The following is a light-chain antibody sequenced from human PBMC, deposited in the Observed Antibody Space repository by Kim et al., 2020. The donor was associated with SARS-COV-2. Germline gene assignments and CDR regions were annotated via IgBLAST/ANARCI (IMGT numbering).Light chain of an antibody. Sequence: LSAGESATPSCRADERVNSNYLAWYQQKPGQAPRLLIYGASRRATAIPDRFSGSGSGTDFTLTINRREPEDFAVYCCQQYDTSSYTFGQGTKLEI. CDR1: ERVNSNY. V-gene: IGKV3-20*01. CDR2: GAS. CDR3: QQYDTSSYT. J-gene: IGKJ2*01.